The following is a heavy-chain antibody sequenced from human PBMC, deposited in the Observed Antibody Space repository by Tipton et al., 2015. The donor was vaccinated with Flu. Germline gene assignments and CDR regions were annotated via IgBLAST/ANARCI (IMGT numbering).Heavy chain of an antibody. CDR3: ARASFYGSGTLHGMDV. V-gene: IGHV4-4*07. CDR1: GGSLSSFY. CDR2: IYTSGST. Sequence: TLSLTCTVSGGSLSSFYWSWIRQPAGKGLEWIGRIYTSGSTNYNPSLKSRVTISVDTSKNQFSLKLSSVTAADTAVYYCARASFYGSGTLHGMDVWGQGTTVTVSS. J-gene: IGHJ6*02. D-gene: IGHD3-10*01.